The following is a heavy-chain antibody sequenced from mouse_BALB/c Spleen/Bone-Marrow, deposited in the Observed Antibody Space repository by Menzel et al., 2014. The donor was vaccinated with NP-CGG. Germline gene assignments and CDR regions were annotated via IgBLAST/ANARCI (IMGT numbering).Heavy chain of an antibody. CDR3: NGNYYAMDY. CDR1: GFNIKDYY. V-gene: IGHV14-4*02. J-gene: IGHJ4*01. Sequence: VQLQHSGAELVRSGASVKLSCTASGFNIKDYYMHWVKQRPEQGLEWIGWIDPENGDTEYAPKFQGKATMTADTSSNTAYLQLSGLTSEDTAVYYCNGNYYAMDYWGQGTSVTVSS. CDR2: IDPENGDT. D-gene: IGHD2-1*01.